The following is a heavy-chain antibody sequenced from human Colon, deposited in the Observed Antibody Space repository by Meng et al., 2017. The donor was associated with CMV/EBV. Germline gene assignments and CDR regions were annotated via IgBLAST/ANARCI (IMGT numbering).Heavy chain of an antibody. CDR3: ATVSTRGSEAFDI. V-gene: IGHV3-74*01. CDR1: GFTFSSYV. D-gene: IGHD3-10*01. J-gene: IGHJ3*02. CDR2: ISHDGTVT. Sequence: GESLKISCAASGFTFSSYVMHWVRQAPGKGLVWVSRISHDGTVTTYADSVKGRFTISRDNAQNTLYLQMNSLRAEDTAVYYCATVSTRGSEAFDIWGQGTMVTVSS.